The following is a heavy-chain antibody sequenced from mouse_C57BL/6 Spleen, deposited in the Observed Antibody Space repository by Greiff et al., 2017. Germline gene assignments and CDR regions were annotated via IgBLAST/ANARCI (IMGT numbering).Heavy chain of an antibody. J-gene: IGHJ1*03. D-gene: IGHD2-4*01. CDR1: GFTFSSYA. CDR2: ISDGGSYT. Sequence: EVQRVESGGGLVKPGGSLKLSCAASGFTFSSYAMSWVRQTPEKRLEWVATISDGGSYTYYPDNVKGRFTISRDNAKNNLYLQMSHLKSEDTAMYYCAKSEYYDYDVWYFDVWGTGSTVTVSS. V-gene: IGHV5-4*01. CDR3: AKSEYYDYDVWYFDV.